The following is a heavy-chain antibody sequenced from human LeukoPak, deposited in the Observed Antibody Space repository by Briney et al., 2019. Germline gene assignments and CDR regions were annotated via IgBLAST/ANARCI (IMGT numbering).Heavy chain of an antibody. V-gene: IGHV4-4*07. CDR2: IYTSGST. J-gene: IGHJ5*02. CDR1: GGSISSYY. D-gene: IGHD3-10*01. CDR3: ARDRYYGSGSLSNWFDP. Sequence: SETLSLTCTASGGSISSYYWSWIRQPAGKGLEWIGRIYTSGSTNYNPSLKSRVTMSVDTSKNQFSLKLSFVTAADTAVYYCARDRYYGSGSLSNWFDPWGQGTLVTVSS.